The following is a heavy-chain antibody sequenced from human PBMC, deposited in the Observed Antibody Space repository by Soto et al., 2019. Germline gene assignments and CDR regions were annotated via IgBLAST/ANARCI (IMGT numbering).Heavy chain of an antibody. Sequence: EVQLLESGGGLVQPGGSLRLSCAASAFTFSSYAMSWVRQAPGKGLEWVSGISGSGGSTYYADSVKGRFTISRDNSRNTLYLQMNSLRAEDTAVYYCATETDMPDAGLYYGLDYWGRGTLVTVSS. CDR2: ISGSGGST. CDR3: ATETDMPDAGLYYGLDY. V-gene: IGHV3-23*01. CDR1: AFTFSSYA. D-gene: IGHD4-17*01. J-gene: IGHJ4*02.